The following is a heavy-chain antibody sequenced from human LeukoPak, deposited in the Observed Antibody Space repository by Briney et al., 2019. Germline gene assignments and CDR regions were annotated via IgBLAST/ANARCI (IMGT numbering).Heavy chain of an antibody. D-gene: IGHD6-13*01. J-gene: IGHJ4*02. CDR2: MNPNGGNT. Sequence: ASVKVSCKASGYTFTSYDINWVRQATGQGLEWMGWMNPNGGNTGYAQKFQGRVTMTRNASISTAYMELSSLRSEDTAVYYCARGLSIAAAPVDYWGQGTLVTVSS. CDR3: ARGLSIAAAPVDY. CDR1: GYTFTSYD. V-gene: IGHV1-8*01.